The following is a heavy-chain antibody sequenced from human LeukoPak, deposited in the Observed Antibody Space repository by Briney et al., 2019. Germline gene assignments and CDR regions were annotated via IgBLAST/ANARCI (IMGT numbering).Heavy chain of an antibody. CDR1: GFTVSDYY. CDR2: ISISGSTI. D-gene: IGHD2-2*01. J-gene: IGHJ4*02. V-gene: IGHV3-11*04. Sequence: GRSLRLAWAASGFTVSDYYMSWSRQAPGKGLEWVSYISISGSTIYYADSVEGRFTISRDNAKNSLYRQMNSLRAEDTAVYYCAREDIVVVPAAAIDLLDYWGQGTLVTVSS. CDR3: AREDIVVVPAAAIDLLDY.